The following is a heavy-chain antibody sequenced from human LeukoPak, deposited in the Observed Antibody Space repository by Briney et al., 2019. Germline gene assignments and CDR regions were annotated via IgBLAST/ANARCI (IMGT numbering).Heavy chain of an antibody. J-gene: IGHJ4*02. V-gene: IGHV3-7*03. CDR3: AKEGRSLQTY. Sequence: GGSLTLSCAASGFTFSNYNFYWVRLAPGKGLEWVANIKEDGTETYYVDSVKGRFTISRDNAKNSLYLQMNSLRVEDTAVYYCAKEGRSLQTYWGQGTLVTVSS. CDR1: GFTFSNYN. D-gene: IGHD5-24*01. CDR2: IKEDGTET.